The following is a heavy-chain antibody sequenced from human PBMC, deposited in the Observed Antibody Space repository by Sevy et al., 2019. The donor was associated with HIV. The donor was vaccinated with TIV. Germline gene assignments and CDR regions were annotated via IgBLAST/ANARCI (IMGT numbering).Heavy chain of an antibody. CDR1: GFTFSSYA. J-gene: IGHJ4*02. Sequence: GGSLRLSCAASGFTFSSYAMSWVRQAPGKGLEWVSGISDSGGSTHYADSVKGRFTISRDTSKNTLYLQMNSLGAEDTAVYYCAKDPNVDTSMTYYFDSWGQGTLVTVSS. CDR2: ISDSGGST. D-gene: IGHD5-18*01. CDR3: AKDPNVDTSMTYYFDS. V-gene: IGHV3-23*01.